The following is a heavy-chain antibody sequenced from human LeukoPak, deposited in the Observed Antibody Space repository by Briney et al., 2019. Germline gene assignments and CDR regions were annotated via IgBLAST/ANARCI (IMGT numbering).Heavy chain of an antibody. CDR2: MQSSGIS. CDR1: GGSISTYH. D-gene: IGHD5-18*01. CDR3: ARDKRHSYGRYFDP. V-gene: IGHV4-59*01. Sequence: PPETLSLTCSVSGGSISTYHWNWLRKPPGKGLEWIGYMQSSGISKYNTSLKSRVNIFVDTSKNQFVLNLRSVTAADTAVYYCARDKRHSYGRYFDPWGQGMLVTVSS. J-gene: IGHJ4*02.